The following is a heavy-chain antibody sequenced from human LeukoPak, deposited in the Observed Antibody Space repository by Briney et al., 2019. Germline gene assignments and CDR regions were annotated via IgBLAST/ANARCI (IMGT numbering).Heavy chain of an antibody. J-gene: IGHJ6*02. CDR3: ASCGSCYSDYYYYYGTDV. CDR2: ISAYNGNT. V-gene: IGHV1-18*01. Sequence: GASVEVSCKASGYTFTSYGISWVRQAPGQGLEWMGWISAYNGNTNYAQKLQGRVTMTTDTSTSTAYMELRSLRSDDTAVYYCASCGSCYSDYYYYYGTDVWGQGTTVTVS. CDR1: GYTFTSYG. D-gene: IGHD2-15*01.